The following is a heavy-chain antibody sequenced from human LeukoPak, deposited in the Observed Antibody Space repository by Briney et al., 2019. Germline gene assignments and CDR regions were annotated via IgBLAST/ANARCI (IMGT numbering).Heavy chain of an antibody. J-gene: IGHJ4*02. CDR1: GFTFSSNP. CDR2: IIHSGST. Sequence: GSLRLSCAASGFTFSSNPMSWVRQAPGKGLEWIGQIIHSGSTKYNPSLNGRVTMSVDTSKNQFSLKLTSVTAADTAVYYCARGAPGYWGQGTLVTVSS. V-gene: IGHV4-34*12. CDR3: ARGAPGY. D-gene: IGHD4/OR15-4a*01.